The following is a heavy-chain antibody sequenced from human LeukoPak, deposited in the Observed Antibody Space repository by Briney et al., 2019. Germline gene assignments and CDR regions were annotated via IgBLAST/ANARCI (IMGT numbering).Heavy chain of an antibody. CDR1: GCIFTNYA. CDR3: AKGGYDYVEMGYFDY. CDR2: IIGSSGST. J-gene: IGHJ4*02. D-gene: IGHD5-12*01. Sequence: GGSLRLSCAVSGCIFTNYAMSWVRQAPGKGLEWVSVIIGSSGSTFYADSVKGRFTISRDKYKNTLYLQMNSLRAEDTAVYYCAKGGYDYVEMGYFDYWGQGTLVTVSS. V-gene: IGHV3-23*01.